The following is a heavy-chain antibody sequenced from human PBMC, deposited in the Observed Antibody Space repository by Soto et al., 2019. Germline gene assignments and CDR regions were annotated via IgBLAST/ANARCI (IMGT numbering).Heavy chain of an antibody. CDR3: ARALKEGGYEPYFDY. Sequence: ASVKVSCKASGYTFTSYYMHWVRQAPGQGHEWMGIINPSGGSTSYAQKFQGRVTMTRDTSTSTVYMELSSLRSEDTAVYYCARALKEGGYEPYFDYWGQGTLVTVSS. D-gene: IGHD5-12*01. V-gene: IGHV1-46*03. J-gene: IGHJ4*02. CDR2: INPSGGST. CDR1: GYTFTSYY.